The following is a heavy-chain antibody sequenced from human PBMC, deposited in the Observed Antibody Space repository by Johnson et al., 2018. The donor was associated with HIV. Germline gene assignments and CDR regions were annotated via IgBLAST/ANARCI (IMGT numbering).Heavy chain of an antibody. V-gene: IGHV3-66*02. CDR2: IYSGGST. J-gene: IGHJ3*02. CDR3: ARVGQLAPTTAFDI. Sequence: VQLVESGGGLVQPGGSLRLSCAASGFTVSSNYMNWVRQAPGKGLEWVSVIYSGGSTYYADSVKGRFTISRVNSKNTGYLQMNSRRAEDTAVYYCARVGQLAPTTAFDIWGQGTMVTVSS. CDR1: GFTVSSNY. D-gene: IGHD6-13*01.